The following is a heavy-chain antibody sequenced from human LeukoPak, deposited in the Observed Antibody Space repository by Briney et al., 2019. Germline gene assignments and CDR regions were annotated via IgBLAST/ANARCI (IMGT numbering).Heavy chain of an antibody. CDR3: ARQGGAWYAFDY. V-gene: IGHV3-23*01. J-gene: IGHJ4*02. Sequence: GGSLRLSCAASGFTFSNYVMDWVRQAPGKGLEWVSAISGSGAVTYYADSVKGRFTFSRDNSKNTLYLQMNSLRAEDTAVYFCARQGGAWYAFDYWGQGTLVTVSS. CDR2: ISGSGAVT. D-gene: IGHD6-19*01. CDR1: GFTFSNYV.